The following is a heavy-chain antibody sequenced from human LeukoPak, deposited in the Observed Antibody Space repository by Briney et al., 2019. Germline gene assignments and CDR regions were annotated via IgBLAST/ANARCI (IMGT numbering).Heavy chain of an antibody. Sequence: SETLSLTCAVYGGSFSGYYWSWIRQPPGKGLEWIGEINHSGSTNYNPSLKSRVTISVDTSKNQFSLKLSSVTAADTAVYYCARGPGTYYDILTGRGIDYWGQGTLVTASS. V-gene: IGHV4-34*01. J-gene: IGHJ4*02. CDR3: ARGPGTYYDILTGRGIDY. CDR2: INHSGST. D-gene: IGHD3-9*01. CDR1: GGSFSGYY.